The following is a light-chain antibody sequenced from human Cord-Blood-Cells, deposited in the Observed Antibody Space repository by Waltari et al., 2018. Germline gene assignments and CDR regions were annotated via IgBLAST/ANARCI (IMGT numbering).Light chain of an antibody. CDR3: CSYAGSDAFV. CDR1: SSDVGGYNY. Sequence: QSALTQPRSVSGSPGQSVTISCTGTSSDVGGYNYVSRYQQHPGKAPILMIYDVRKRPSGVPYRFSCSKSGNAASLTISGLQAEDEADYYCCSYAGSDAFVFGGGTKLTVL. CDR2: DVR. V-gene: IGLV2-11*01. J-gene: IGLJ2*01.